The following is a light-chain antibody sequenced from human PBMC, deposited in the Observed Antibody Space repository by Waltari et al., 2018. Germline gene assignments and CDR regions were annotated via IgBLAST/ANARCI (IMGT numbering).Light chain of an antibody. J-gene: IGKJ1*01. CDR2: GAS. V-gene: IGKV3-15*01. CDR3: QQYTDWPPTWT. CDR1: ESVSSN. Sequence: EIVMTQSPDTLSVSPGERATLSCSARESVSSNLAWYQQKPGQAPRLLILGASTRATGIPARFSGSGSGTEFTLTISSLQSEDLAIYYCQQYTDWPPTWTFGQGTKVEI.